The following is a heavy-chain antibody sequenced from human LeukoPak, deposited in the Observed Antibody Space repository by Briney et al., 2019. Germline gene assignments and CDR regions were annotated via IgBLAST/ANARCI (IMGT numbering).Heavy chain of an antibody. J-gene: IGHJ4*02. CDR2: ISSRSSYI. D-gene: IGHD1-7*01. V-gene: IGHV3-21*01. CDR3: NRGLELRDY. Sequence: GGSLRLSCAASGFTFSNHIINWVRQAPGKGLEWVSGISSRSSYIYYADSVKGRFTISRDNAKNSLYLQMNSLRAEDTAVYYCNRGLELRDYWGQGTLVTVSS. CDR1: GFTFSNHI.